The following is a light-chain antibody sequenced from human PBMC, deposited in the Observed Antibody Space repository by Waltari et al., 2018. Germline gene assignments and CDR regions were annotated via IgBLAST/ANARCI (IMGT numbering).Light chain of an antibody. V-gene: IGKV3-20*01. Sequence: EIVLTQSPGTLSLSPGERDTLSCRASQSVSSSYLAWYQQKPGPAPRVLLHGASNRATGIPDRFSGSRSGTDFTLTISRLEPEDFAVYYCQQYGSSPWTFGQGTKVEIK. CDR3: QQYGSSPWT. CDR1: QSVSSSY. J-gene: IGKJ1*01. CDR2: GAS.